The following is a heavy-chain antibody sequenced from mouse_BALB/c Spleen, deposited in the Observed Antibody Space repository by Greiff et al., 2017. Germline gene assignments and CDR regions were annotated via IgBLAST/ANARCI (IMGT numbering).Heavy chain of an antibody. CDR3: ARLLGWYFDV. Sequence: EVNLVESGGGLVKPGGSLKLSCAASGFTFSSYTMSWVRQTPEKRLEWVATISSGGGNTYYPDSVKGRFTISRDNAKNNLYLQMSSLRSEDTALYYCARLLGWYFDVWGAGTTVTVSS. J-gene: IGHJ1*01. CDR2: ISSGGGNT. D-gene: IGHD1-1*01. V-gene: IGHV5-9*03. CDR1: GFTFSSYT.